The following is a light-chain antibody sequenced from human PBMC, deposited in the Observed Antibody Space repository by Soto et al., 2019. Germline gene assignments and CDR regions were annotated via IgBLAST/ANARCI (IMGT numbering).Light chain of an antibody. CDR2: AAS. CDR3: LQDYNYPHT. Sequence: DIQMTQSPSSLSASVGDSVNITCRASQDIYIYLAWYQQKPGKIPRVLIYAASTLQSGVPSRFRGSGSGTDFTLTISSLQPEDVATYYCLQDYNYPHTFGQGTKVDIK. J-gene: IGKJ2*01. V-gene: IGKV1-27*01. CDR1: QDIYIY.